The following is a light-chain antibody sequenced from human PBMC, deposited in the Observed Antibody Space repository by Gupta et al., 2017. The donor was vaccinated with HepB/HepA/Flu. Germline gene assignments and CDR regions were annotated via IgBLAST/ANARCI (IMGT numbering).Light chain of an antibody. Sequence: DIVMTQSPDSLAVSLGERATINCKSSQSVLYSPNNKNYLAWFQQKPGQPPKLLIYWASVRESGVPDRFSGSGSGADFTLTISSLQAEDVGVYYCQQYGGDPWTFGQGTKVEIK. V-gene: IGKV4-1*01. CDR1: QSVLYSPNNKNY. J-gene: IGKJ1*01. CDR2: WAS. CDR3: QQYGGDPWT.